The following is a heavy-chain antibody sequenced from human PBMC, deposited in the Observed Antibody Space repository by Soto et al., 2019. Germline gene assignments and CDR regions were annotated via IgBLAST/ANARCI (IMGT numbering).Heavy chain of an antibody. D-gene: IGHD2-15*01. J-gene: IGHJ6*02. Sequence: SVKVSCKASGGTFSSYAISWVRQAPGQGLEWMGGIIPIFGTANYAQKCQSRVTITADESTSTAYMEQSSLRSEDTAVYYCARDYLVVAATLTPCYYGMDVWGQGTMVTVSS. CDR3: ARDYLVVAATLTPCYYGMDV. V-gene: IGHV1-69*13. CDR1: GGTFSSYA. CDR2: IIPIFGTA.